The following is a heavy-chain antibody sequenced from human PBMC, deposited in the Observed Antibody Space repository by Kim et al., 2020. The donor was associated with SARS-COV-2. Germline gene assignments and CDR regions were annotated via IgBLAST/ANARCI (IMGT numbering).Heavy chain of an antibody. Sequence: SETLSLTCTVSGGSISSSSYYWGWIRQPPGKELEWIGSIYYSGSTYYNPSLKSRVTISVDTSKNQFSLKLSSVTAADTAVYYCARRQRLITMVRGVISCWFDPWGQGTLVTVSS. D-gene: IGHD3-10*01. CDR2: IYYSGST. V-gene: IGHV4-39*01. J-gene: IGHJ5*02. CDR3: ARRQRLITMVRGVISCWFDP. CDR1: GGSISSSSYY.